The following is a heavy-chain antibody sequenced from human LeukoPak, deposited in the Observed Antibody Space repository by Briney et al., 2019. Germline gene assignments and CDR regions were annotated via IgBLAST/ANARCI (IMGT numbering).Heavy chain of an antibody. Sequence: GGSLRLSCAASGFTFSTYAMSWVRQAPGKGLEWVSTISSGVSTYYADSVKGRFTISRDNSKNTLYLQMNSLRAEDTAVYYCAKDRSHLSYFDYWGQGTLVTVSS. CDR1: GFTFSTYA. V-gene: IGHV3-23*01. D-gene: IGHD1-26*01. J-gene: IGHJ4*02. CDR3: AKDRSHLSYFDY. CDR2: ISSGVST.